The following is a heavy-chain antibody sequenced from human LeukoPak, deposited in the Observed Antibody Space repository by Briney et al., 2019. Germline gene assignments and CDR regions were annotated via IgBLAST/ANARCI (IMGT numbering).Heavy chain of an antibody. CDR2: IHRDGGMT. V-gene: IGHV3-74*01. Sequence: QPGGSLRLSCAASGFTFTGNSMHWVRQGPGKGLVWVARIHRDGGMTRYADSVEGRFTISRDNAKNTSYLQMNSLRAEDTAIYYCVRETGTIGYYMDVWGKGTTVTVSS. D-gene: IGHD2-15*01. J-gene: IGHJ6*03. CDR3: VRETGTIGYYMDV. CDR1: GFTFTGNS.